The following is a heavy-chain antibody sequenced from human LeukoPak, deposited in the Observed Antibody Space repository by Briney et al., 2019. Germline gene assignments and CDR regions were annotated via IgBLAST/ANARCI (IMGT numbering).Heavy chain of an antibody. D-gene: IGHD1-26*01. CDR1: GGSFSGCY. CDR2: INHSGST. CDR3: ARRGRGVGATGWFDP. V-gene: IGHV4-34*01. J-gene: IGHJ5*02. Sequence: SETLSLTCAVYGGSFSGCYWSWIRQPPGKGLEWIGEINHSGSTNYNPSLKSRVTISVDTSKNQFSLKLSSVTAADTAVYYCARRGRGVGATGWFDPRGQGTLVTVSS.